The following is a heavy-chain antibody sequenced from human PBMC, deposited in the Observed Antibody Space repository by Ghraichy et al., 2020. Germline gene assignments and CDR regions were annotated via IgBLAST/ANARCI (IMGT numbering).Heavy chain of an antibody. CDR1: GFTFSSFA. CDR3: ALPRYGDYEFDY. J-gene: IGHJ4*02. Sequence: GGSLRLSCAASGFTFSSFAMSWVRQAPGKGLEWVSAISGGGGSTYYADSVKGRFPISRDNSKNTLYLQMNSLRVEDTAVYYCALPRYGDYEFDYWGQGTLVTVSS. CDR2: ISGGGGST. D-gene: IGHD4-17*01. V-gene: IGHV3-23*01.